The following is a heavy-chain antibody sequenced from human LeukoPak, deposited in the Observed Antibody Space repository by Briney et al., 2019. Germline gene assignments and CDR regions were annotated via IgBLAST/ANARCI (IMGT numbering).Heavy chain of an antibody. V-gene: IGHV4-34*01. CDR3: ARGEVLFGESDY. CDR2: IDHSGST. CDR1: GGSFRGYY. Sequence: SETLSLTCAVYGGSFRGYYWSWLRQPPGKGLEWIGEIDHSGSTHYNPSLSSRVTISVDTSKNQFSLKLNSVTAAGTAVYYCARGEVLFGESDYWGQGTLVTVSS. J-gene: IGHJ4*02. D-gene: IGHD3-10*01.